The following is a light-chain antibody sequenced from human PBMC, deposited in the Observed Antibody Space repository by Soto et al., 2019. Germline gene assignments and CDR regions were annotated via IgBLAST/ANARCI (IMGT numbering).Light chain of an antibody. Sequence: EIVLTQSPGTLSLSPGERATLSCRASQTVSTNYLAWYQQKPGQAPRLLIYADSNRATGIPARFSGSGSGTDFTLTISSLEPEDFAVYYCQQCNSWPQWTFGQGTKVDIK. V-gene: IGKV3-11*01. CDR1: QTVSTNY. CDR3: QQCNSWPQWT. CDR2: ADS. J-gene: IGKJ1*01.